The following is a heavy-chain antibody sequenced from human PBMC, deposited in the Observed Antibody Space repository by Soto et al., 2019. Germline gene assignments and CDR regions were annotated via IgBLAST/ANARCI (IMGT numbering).Heavy chain of an antibody. D-gene: IGHD6-13*01. Sequence: LRLSCAASGFTLSSYAMSWVRQAPGKGLEWVSAISGSGGSTYYADSVKGRFTISRDNSKNTLYLQMNSLRAEDTAVYYCAKVLKEYSSSWYPNDYYYYGMDVWGQGTTVTVSS. CDR1: GFTLSSYA. V-gene: IGHV3-23*01. CDR2: ISGSGGST. J-gene: IGHJ6*01. CDR3: AKVLKEYSSSWYPNDYYYYGMDV.